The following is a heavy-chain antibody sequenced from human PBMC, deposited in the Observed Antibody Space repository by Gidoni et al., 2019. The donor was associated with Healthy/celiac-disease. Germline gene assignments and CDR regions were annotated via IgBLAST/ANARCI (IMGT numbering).Heavy chain of an antibody. Sequence: TFSSYGMHWVRQAPGKGLEWVAVIWYDGSNKYYADSVKGRFTISRDNSKNTLYLQMNSLRAEDTAVYYCARGFPVDTAMVPTALGMDVWGQGTTVTVSS. CDR1: TFSSYG. CDR2: IWYDGSNK. J-gene: IGHJ6*02. D-gene: IGHD5-18*01. V-gene: IGHV3-33*01. CDR3: ARGFPVDTAMVPTALGMDV.